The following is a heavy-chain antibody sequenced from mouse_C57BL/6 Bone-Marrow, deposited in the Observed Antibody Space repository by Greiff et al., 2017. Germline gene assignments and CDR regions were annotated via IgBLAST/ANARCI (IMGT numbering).Heavy chain of an antibody. D-gene: IGHD3-2*02. CDR3: ARRLFSYYYAMDY. J-gene: IGHJ4*01. V-gene: IGHV3-6*01. CDR2: ISYDGSN. CDR1: GYSITSGYY. Sequence: DVQLQESGPGLVKPSQSLSLTCSVTGYSITSGYYWNWIRQFPGNKLEWMGYISYDGSNNYNPSLKNRISITRDTSKNQFFLKLNSVTTEDTATYYCARRLFSYYYAMDYWGQGTSVTVSS.